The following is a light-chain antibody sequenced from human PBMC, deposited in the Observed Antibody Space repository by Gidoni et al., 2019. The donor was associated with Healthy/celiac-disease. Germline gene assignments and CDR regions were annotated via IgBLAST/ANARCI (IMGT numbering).Light chain of an antibody. CDR1: QSVSSSY. J-gene: IGKJ2*01. Sequence: EIVLTQSPGTLSLSPGERATLSCRASQSVSSSYLAWYQQTPGQAPRLLIYGASSRATGIPDRFSGSGSGTDFTLTISRLEPEDFAVYYCQQYGSSRTVXQXTKLEIK. CDR3: QQYGSSRT. V-gene: IGKV3-20*01. CDR2: GAS.